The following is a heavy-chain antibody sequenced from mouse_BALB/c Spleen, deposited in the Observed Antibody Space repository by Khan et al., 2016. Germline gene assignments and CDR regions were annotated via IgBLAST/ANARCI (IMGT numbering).Heavy chain of an antibody. V-gene: IGHV3-2*02. CDR3: ARSRNYGNSPAWFAY. CDR2: ISYIGST. J-gene: IGHJ3*01. CDR1: GYSITSDYA. Sequence: EVQLQESGPGLVKPSQSLSLTCTVTGYSITSDYAWNWIRQFPGNKLEWMGYISYIGSTSYNPSLKSRISITRDTSKNQFFLQLNSVTTEDTATDYCARSRNYGNSPAWFAYWGQGTLVTVSA. D-gene: IGHD1-1*01.